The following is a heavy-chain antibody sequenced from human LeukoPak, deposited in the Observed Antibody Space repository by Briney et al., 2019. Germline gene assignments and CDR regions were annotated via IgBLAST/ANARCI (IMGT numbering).Heavy chain of an antibody. D-gene: IGHD2-8*02. J-gene: IGHJ5*02. CDR2: IYYSGSR. Sequence: SETLSLTCTVSGGSISSYYWSWIRQPPGKGLEWIGYIYYSGSRNYNPSLKSRVTISVDTSKNQFSLKLSSVTAADTAVYYCAREAATGDWFDPWGQGTLVTVSS. CDR3: AREAATGDWFDP. V-gene: IGHV4-59*08. CDR1: GGSISSYY.